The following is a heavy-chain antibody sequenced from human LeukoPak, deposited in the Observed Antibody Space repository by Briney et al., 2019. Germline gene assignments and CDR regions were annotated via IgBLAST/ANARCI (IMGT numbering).Heavy chain of an antibody. D-gene: IGHD4-17*01. CDR2: ISSSSSYI. CDR3: ARGSTYGDYDFDY. CDR1: GFTFSSYS. Sequence: KPGGSLRLSCAASGFTFSSYSMNWVRQAPGKGLEWVSSISSSSSYIYYADSVKGRFTISRDNAKNSLYLQMNSLRAEDTAVYYCARGSTYGDYDFDYWGQGTLVTVSS. J-gene: IGHJ4*02. V-gene: IGHV3-21*01.